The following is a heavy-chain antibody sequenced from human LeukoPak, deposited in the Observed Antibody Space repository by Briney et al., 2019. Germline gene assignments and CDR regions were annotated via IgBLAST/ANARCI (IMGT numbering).Heavy chain of an antibody. V-gene: IGHV1-24*01. Sequence: ASVKVSCKVSGYTLTELAMHWVRQAPGKGLGWVGGFDPEDGGTIYAQKFKGRVTMTEDTSTDTAYVELSSLRSEDTAVYYCATDGPISRVRGVIIRDGFDIWGQGTIVTVSS. CDR1: GYTLTELA. D-gene: IGHD3-10*01. CDR2: FDPEDGGT. CDR3: ATDGPISRVRGVIIRDGFDI. J-gene: IGHJ3*02.